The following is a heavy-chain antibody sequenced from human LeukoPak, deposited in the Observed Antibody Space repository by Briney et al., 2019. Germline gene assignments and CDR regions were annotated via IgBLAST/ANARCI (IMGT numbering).Heavy chain of an antibody. Sequence: NPSETLSLTCAISGASITNTSLSNTGNFWGWIRQPPGKGLQWIGSIYHTGSTYYSPSLKSRVTISVDTSKNQFSLKLNFVTAADTAVYYCAKIGYCSTTTCYSTVFDSWGQGTLVTVSS. CDR3: AKIGYCSTTTCYSTVFDS. J-gene: IGHJ4*02. CDR2: IYHTGST. CDR1: GASITNTSLSNTGNF. V-gene: IGHV4-39*01. D-gene: IGHD2-2*01.